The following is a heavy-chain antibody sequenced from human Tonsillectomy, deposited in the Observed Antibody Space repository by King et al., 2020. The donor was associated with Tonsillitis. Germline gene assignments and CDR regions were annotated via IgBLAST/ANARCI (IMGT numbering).Heavy chain of an antibody. CDR1: GFTFSSYS. Sequence: VQLVESGGGLVKPGGSLRLSCAASGFTFSSYSMNWVRQAPGKGLEWGSSISSSSSYIYYADSVKGRFTISRDNAKNSLYLQINSLRAEDTAVYYCARDFNLEFDPWGQGTLVTVSS. J-gene: IGHJ5*02. D-gene: IGHD1-20*01. CDR3: ARDFNLEFDP. V-gene: IGHV3-21*01. CDR2: ISSSSSYI.